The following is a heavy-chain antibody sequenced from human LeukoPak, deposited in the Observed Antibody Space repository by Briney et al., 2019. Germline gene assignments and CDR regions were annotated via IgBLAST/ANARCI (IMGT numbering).Heavy chain of an antibody. CDR1: GGSISNYY. J-gene: IGHJ6*03. Sequence: SETLSLTCTVSGGSISNYYWSWIRQPPGKGLEWIGYIYYNGSTDYNPSLKSRVTISVDTSKNQFSLKLSSVTAADTAVYYCAREGGRYCSSTSCFPHLYYYMDVWGKGTTVTVSS. CDR2: IYYNGST. V-gene: IGHV4-59*01. D-gene: IGHD2-2*01. CDR3: AREGGRYCSSTSCFPHLYYYMDV.